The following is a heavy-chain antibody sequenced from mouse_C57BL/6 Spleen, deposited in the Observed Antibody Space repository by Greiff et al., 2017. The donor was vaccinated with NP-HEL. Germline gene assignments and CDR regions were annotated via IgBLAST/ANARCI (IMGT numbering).Heavy chain of an antibody. CDR1: GYTFTSYW. CDR3: TRGTNWYFDV. D-gene: IGHD2-14*01. J-gene: IGHJ1*03. CDR2: IHPGNGDT. Sequence: EVQLQQSGTVLARPGASVKMSCKTSGYTFTSYWMHWVKQRPGQGLEWIGAIHPGNGDTSYNQKFKGKAKLTADTSASTAYMELSSLTNEDSAVYYCTRGTNWYFDVWGTGTTVTVSS. V-gene: IGHV1-5*01.